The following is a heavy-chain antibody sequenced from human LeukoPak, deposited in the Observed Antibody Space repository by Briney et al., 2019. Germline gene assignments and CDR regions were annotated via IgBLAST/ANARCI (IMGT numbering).Heavy chain of an antibody. CDR3: ARDRPGSDILTGYDWFDP. CDR1: GGTFSSYA. Sequence: SVKVSCKASGGTFSSYAISWVRQAPGQGLEWMGGIIPIFGTANYAQKFQGRVTITADESTSTAYMELSSLRSEDTAVYYCARDRPGSDILTGYDWFDPWGQGTLVTVSS. V-gene: IGHV1-69*13. J-gene: IGHJ5*02. D-gene: IGHD3-9*01. CDR2: IIPIFGTA.